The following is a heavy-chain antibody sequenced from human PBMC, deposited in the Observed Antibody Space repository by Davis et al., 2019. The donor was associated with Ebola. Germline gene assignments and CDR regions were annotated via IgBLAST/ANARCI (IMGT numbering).Heavy chain of an antibody. V-gene: IGHV3-23*01. Sequence: GESLKISCAASGFIFSNYAMSWVRQAPGKGLEWVSGTGVGSDRTGYADSVQGRFIISRDNSKSTLSLQMESLRAEDTAVYYCARDGIATFGKVKYYDGMDVWGKGTTVTVSS. D-gene: IGHD6-13*01. CDR3: ARDGIATFGKVKYYDGMDV. CDR2: TGVGSDRT. J-gene: IGHJ6*04. CDR1: GFIFSNYA.